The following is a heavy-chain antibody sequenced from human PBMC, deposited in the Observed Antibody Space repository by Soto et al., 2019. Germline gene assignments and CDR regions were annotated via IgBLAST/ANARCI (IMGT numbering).Heavy chain of an antibody. D-gene: IGHD3-10*01. CDR3: IRVRGGGTYHFDY. J-gene: IGHJ4*02. CDR1: GFSFSDHY. CDR2: TRNKANGYTT. Sequence: ESGGGLVQPGGSLRLSCAASGFSFSDHYMDWVRQAPGKGLEWVGRTRNKANGYTTEYAASVKGRFTISRDDSKNSLYLQMNSLKTDDTAVYYCIRVRGGGTYHFDYWGQGTLVTVSS. V-gene: IGHV3-72*01.